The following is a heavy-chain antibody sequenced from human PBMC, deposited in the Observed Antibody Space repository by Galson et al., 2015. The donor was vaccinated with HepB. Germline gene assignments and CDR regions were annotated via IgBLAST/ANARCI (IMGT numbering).Heavy chain of an antibody. Sequence: SLRLSCAASGFTFSSYAMHWVRQAPGKGLEWVAVISYDGSNKYYADSVKGRFTISRDNSKNTLYLQMNSLRAEDTAVYYCARGVYCNSTSCDPFDSFWNYGYYYYGMDVWGQGTTVTVSS. D-gene: IGHD2-2*01. J-gene: IGHJ6*02. CDR2: ISYDGSNK. CDR3: ARGVYCNSTSCDPFDSFWNYGYYYYGMDV. CDR1: GFTFSSYA. V-gene: IGHV3-30-3*01.